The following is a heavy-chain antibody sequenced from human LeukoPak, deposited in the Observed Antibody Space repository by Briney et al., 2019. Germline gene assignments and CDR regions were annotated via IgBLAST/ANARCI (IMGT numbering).Heavy chain of an antibody. V-gene: IGHV4-4*07. Sequence: PLETLSLTCTVSGGSISSYYWSWIRQPAGKGLEWIGRIYTSGSTNYNPSLKSRVTMSVDTSKNQFSLKLSSVTAADTAVYYCARELVVATTAGYYYYYGMDVWGQGTTVTVSS. D-gene: IGHD5-12*01. CDR1: GGSISSYY. J-gene: IGHJ6*02. CDR2: IYTSGST. CDR3: ARELVVATTAGYYYYYGMDV.